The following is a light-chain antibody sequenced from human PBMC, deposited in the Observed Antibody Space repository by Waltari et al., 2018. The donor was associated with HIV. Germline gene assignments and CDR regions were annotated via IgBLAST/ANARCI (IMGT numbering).Light chain of an antibody. CDR3: CSYAGSSTSWV. CDR2: EGS. Sequence: QSALTQPASVSGSPGQSITISCTGTSRDVGSYNLVSWYQQHPGKAHKLMIYEGSKRPSGVSNRFSGSKSGNTASLTISGLQAEDEADYYCCSYAGSSTSWVFGGGTKLTVL. CDR1: SRDVGSYNL. V-gene: IGLV2-23*01. J-gene: IGLJ3*02.